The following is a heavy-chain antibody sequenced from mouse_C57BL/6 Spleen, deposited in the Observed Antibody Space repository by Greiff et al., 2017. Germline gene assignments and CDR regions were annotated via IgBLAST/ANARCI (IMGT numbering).Heavy chain of an antibody. J-gene: IGHJ4*01. CDR2: INPNNGGT. Sequence: EVQLQQSGPELVKPGASVKISCKASGYTFTDYYMNWVKQSHGKSLEWIGDINPNNGGTSYNQKFKGKATLTVDKSSSTAYMELRSLTSEDSAVYYCARSPSYSRNAMDYWGQGTSVTVSS. CDR3: ARSPSYSRNAMDY. V-gene: IGHV1-26*01. D-gene: IGHD2-5*01. CDR1: GYTFTDYY.